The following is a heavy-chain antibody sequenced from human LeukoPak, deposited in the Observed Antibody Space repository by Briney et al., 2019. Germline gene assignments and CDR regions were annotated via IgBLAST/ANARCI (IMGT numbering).Heavy chain of an antibody. V-gene: IGHV4-34*01. Sequence: SETLSLTCTVSGGSISGYYWSWIRQPPGKGLEWIGEINHSGSTNYNPSLKSRVTISVDTSKNQFSLKLSSVTAADTAVYYCARGWGYFDYWGQGTLVTVS. CDR1: GGSISGYY. CDR3: ARGWGYFDY. J-gene: IGHJ4*02. D-gene: IGHD7-27*01. CDR2: INHSGST.